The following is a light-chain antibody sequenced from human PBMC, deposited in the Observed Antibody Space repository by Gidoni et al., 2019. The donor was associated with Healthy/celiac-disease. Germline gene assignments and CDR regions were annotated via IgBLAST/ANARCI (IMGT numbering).Light chain of an antibody. V-gene: IGLV1-40*01. Sequence: QSVLTQPPSVSGAPGQRVTNSCTGSSSNIGAGYDVHWYQQHPGTAPNLLIPGNTNRPSGVPDRFSGSKSGTSASLAITGLQAEDEADYYCQSYDSSLSGSVVFGGGTKLTVL. J-gene: IGLJ2*01. CDR2: GNT. CDR1: SSNIGAGYD. CDR3: QSYDSSLSGSVV.